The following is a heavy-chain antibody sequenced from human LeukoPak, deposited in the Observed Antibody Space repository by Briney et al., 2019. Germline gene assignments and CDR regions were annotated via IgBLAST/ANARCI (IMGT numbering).Heavy chain of an antibody. J-gene: IGHJ5*02. D-gene: IGHD6-19*01. CDR3: AKGAGPPWFDP. V-gene: IGHV4-59*10. CDR1: GEFFSGFY. CDR2: MSSSGIS. Sequence: PSETLSLTCDVHGEFFSGFYWSRIRQPAGKGLEWIGRMSSSGISTYSPSLKSRVTISIDTSRNQFSMNLNSVTAADTAVYYCAKGAGPPWFDPWGQGTLVTVSS.